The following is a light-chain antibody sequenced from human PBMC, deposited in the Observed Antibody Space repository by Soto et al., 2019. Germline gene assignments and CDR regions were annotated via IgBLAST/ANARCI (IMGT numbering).Light chain of an antibody. CDR1: TGAVTNGHY. V-gene: IGLV7-46*01. Sequence: QAVFTQDPSLTVSPGGTVTLTCGSSTGAVTNGHYPYWFQQKPGQAPRTLIYDTTNRHSWTPARFSGSLLGGKAALTLSGAQPEDEAEYYCLLSYNGPYVFGTGTKVTV. CDR3: LLSYNGPYV. J-gene: IGLJ1*01. CDR2: DTT.